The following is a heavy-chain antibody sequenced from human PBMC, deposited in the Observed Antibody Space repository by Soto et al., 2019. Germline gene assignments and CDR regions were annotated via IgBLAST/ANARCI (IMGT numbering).Heavy chain of an antibody. J-gene: IGHJ3*02. CDR1: GYSFTSYW. D-gene: IGHD6-13*01. CDR2: IYPGDSDT. CDR3: ARLGLWGGSSWHHDAFDI. Sequence: GESLKISCKGSGYSFTSYWIGWVHQMPGKGLEWMGIIYPGDSDTRYSPSFQGQVTISADKSISTAYLQWSSLKASDTAMYYCARLGLWGGSSWHHDAFDIWGQGTMVTVSS. V-gene: IGHV5-51*07.